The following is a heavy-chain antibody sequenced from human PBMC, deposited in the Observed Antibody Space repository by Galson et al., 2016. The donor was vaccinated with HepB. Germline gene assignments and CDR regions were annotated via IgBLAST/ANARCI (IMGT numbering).Heavy chain of an antibody. D-gene: IGHD3-10*01. CDR2: ISAYNGKT. V-gene: IGHV1-18*01. CDR3: ARDGRYYSGSYYPPFDY. CDR1: GYAFLSFG. Sequence: SVKVSCKASGYAFLSFGITWVRQAPGQRLEWLGWISAYNGKTHYAQKFQGRVTMTTNPSTSTTYMDLRSLISDDTAVYYCARDGRYYSGSYYPPFDYWGQGTLVTVSS. J-gene: IGHJ4*02.